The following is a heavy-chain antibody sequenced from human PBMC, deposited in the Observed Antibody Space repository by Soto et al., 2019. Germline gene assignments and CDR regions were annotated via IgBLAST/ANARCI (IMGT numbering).Heavy chain of an antibody. D-gene: IGHD3-10*01. V-gene: IGHV3-74*01. CDR2: IDPDGSTT. Sequence: GWSLRLSCAASKFTFSSYWMHWVRQAPGKGLVWVSRIDPDGSTTYYADSVKGRFTISRDNAKNTLYLQLNSLRAEDTAVYYCTSSGSYDIAWFDPWGQGTLVTVSA. J-gene: IGHJ5*02. CDR1: KFTFSSYW. CDR3: TSSGSYDIAWFDP.